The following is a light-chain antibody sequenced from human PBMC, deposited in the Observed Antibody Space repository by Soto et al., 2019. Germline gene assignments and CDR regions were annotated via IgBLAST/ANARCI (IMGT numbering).Light chain of an antibody. CDR1: QSVSSSY. V-gene: IGKV3-20*01. CDR3: QQYGSSPT. J-gene: IGKJ1*01. CDR2: GAS. Sequence: DIVLTQSPGPLSLSPGERATLSCKASQSVSSSYLAWYQQKPGQAPRILIYGASSRATGIPDRFSGSGSGTDFTLTISRLEPEDFAVYYCQQYGSSPTFGQGTKV.